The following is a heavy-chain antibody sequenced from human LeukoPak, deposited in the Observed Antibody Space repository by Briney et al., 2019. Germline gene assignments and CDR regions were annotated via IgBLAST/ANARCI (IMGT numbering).Heavy chain of an antibody. CDR3: ARSSSGVTIFGVVIPHFDY. V-gene: IGHV4-59*01. J-gene: IGHJ4*02. CDR1: GGSISSYY. CDR2: IYYSGST. D-gene: IGHD3-3*01. Sequence: SETLSLTCTVSGGSISSYYWSWIRQPPGKGLEWIGYIYYSGSTNYNPSLKGRVTISVDTPKNQFSLKLSSVTAADTAVYYCARSSSGVTIFGVVIPHFDYWGQGTLVTVSS.